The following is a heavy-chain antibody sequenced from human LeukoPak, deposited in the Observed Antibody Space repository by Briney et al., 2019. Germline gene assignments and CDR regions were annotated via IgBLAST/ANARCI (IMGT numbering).Heavy chain of an antibody. CDR2: IYYXGST. Sequence: NPSETLSLTCTVSGGSISSXXXXXXRXXXXXXXXXXXYIYYXGSTNYNPXXXXXXXXSVDTSKNQFSLKLSSVTAADTAVYYCARAGYYDSSGYGFDYWGQGTLVTVSS. CDR1: GGSISSXX. D-gene: IGHD3-22*01. V-gene: IGHV4-59*01. J-gene: IGHJ4*02. CDR3: ARAGYYDSSGYGFDY.